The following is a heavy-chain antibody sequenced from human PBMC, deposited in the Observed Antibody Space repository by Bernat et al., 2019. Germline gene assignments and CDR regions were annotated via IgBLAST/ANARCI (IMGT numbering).Heavy chain of an antibody. CDR3: VRDSVAGRQDFDY. CDR1: GFTFSSYW. V-gene: IGHV3-74*01. Sequence: EVQLVESGGGLVRPGGSLRLSCAASGFTFSSYWMHWVRQAPGKGLVWVSRINLDGGSTSYADSVKGRFTISRDNAKNTLYLQMNSLRAEDTAVYYCVRDSVAGRQDFDYWGQGTLVTVSS. D-gene: IGHD6-19*01. CDR2: INLDGGST. J-gene: IGHJ4*02.